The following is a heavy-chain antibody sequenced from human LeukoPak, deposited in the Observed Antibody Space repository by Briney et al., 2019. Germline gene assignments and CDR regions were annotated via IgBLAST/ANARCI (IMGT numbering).Heavy chain of an antibody. D-gene: IGHD3-3*02. CDR2: INEDGSDK. CDR1: GFTFSSYW. J-gene: IGHJ4*02. Sequence: GGSLRLSCATSGFTFSSYWMSWVRQAPGKGLEWVANINEDGSDKYYVDSVKGRFTISRDNAKNSLYLQMNSLRAEDTAVYYCARELAFSTTQNYWGQGTLVTVSS. CDR3: ARELAFSTTQNY. V-gene: IGHV3-7*01.